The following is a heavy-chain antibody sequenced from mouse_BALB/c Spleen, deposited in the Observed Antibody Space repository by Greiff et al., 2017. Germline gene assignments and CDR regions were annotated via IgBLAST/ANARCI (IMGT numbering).Heavy chain of an antibody. J-gene: IGHJ4*01. CDR1: GDSITSGY. CDR3: ARWLLPSMDY. Sequence: EVNVVESGPSLVKPSQTLSLTCSVTGDSITSGYWNWIRKFPGNKLEYMGYISYSGSTYYNPSLKSRISITRDTSKNQYYLQLNSVTTEDTATYYCARWLLPSMDYWGQGTSVTVSS. D-gene: IGHD2-3*01. CDR2: ISYSGST. V-gene: IGHV3-8*02.